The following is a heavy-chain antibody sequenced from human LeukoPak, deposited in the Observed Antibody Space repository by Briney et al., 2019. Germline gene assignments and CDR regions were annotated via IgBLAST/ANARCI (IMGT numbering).Heavy chain of an antibody. D-gene: IGHD6-13*01. CDR2: VSGGGGTT. J-gene: IGHJ1*01. CDR1: GFIFSNYA. CDR3: AQDQLAAAGRQY. V-gene: IGHV3-23*01. Sequence: GGSLRLSCAASGFIFSNYAMTWVRQAPGKGLEWVSSVSGGGGTTYYADSVKGRFTISRDNSKSTLYLQMNSLRAEDTAVYYCAQDQLAAAGRQYWGQGTLVTVSS.